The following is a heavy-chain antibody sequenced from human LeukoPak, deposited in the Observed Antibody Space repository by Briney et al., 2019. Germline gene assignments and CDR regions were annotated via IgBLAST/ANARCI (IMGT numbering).Heavy chain of an antibody. D-gene: IGHD6-19*01. CDR3: AKGASVAVAGRNDY. Sequence: AGGSLRLSCAASGFTFSSYAMTWVRQAPGKGLEWVSGISGSGGSTDYADSVKGRLTISRDNSKNTLFLQMDSLRAEDTAEYYCAKGASVAVAGRNDYWGQGTLVTVSS. CDR1: GFTFSSYA. V-gene: IGHV3-23*01. J-gene: IGHJ4*02. CDR2: ISGSGGST.